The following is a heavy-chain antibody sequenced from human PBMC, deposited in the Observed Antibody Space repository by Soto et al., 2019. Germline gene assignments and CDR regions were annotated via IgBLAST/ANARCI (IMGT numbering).Heavy chain of an antibody. V-gene: IGHV1-3*01. Sequence: ASVKVSCKASGYTFTRYSMHWVRQAPGQRLEWMGWINAGNGNTKYSQKFQGRVTITRDTSASTAYMELSSLRSEDTAVYYCGRDRCSSTSCYFWWDGMDVWGQGTTVTVSS. D-gene: IGHD2-2*01. CDR2: INAGNGNT. CDR3: GRDRCSSTSCYFWWDGMDV. CDR1: GYTFTRYS. J-gene: IGHJ6*02.